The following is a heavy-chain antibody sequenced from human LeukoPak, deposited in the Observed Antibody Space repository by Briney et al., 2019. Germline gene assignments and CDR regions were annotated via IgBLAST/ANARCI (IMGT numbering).Heavy chain of an antibody. D-gene: IGHD3-10*01. CDR1: GFTFSSYS. Sequence: GGSLRLSCAASGFTFSSYSMNWVRQAPGKGLEWVAVISYDGSNKYYADSVKGRFTISRDNSKNTLYLQMNSLRAEDTAVYYCAKDSREVLLWFGELEYYFDYWGQGTLVTVSS. V-gene: IGHV3-30*18. CDR2: ISYDGSNK. J-gene: IGHJ4*02. CDR3: AKDSREVLLWFGELEYYFDY.